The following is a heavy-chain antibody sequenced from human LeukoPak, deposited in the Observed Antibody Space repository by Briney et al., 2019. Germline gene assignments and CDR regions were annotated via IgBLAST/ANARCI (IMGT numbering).Heavy chain of an antibody. V-gene: IGHV3-23*01. CDR3: AKAPRSYFDY. CDR2: ISGSGGNT. CDR1: GFTFSGYA. D-gene: IGHD1-14*01. J-gene: IGHJ4*02. Sequence: PGGSLRLSCAASGFTFSGYAMSWVRQPPGKGLEWVSTISGSGGNTYSPDSVKGRFTISRDDSQNTLYLQMNSLRAKDTAVYYCAKAPRSYFDYWGQGTLVTVSS.